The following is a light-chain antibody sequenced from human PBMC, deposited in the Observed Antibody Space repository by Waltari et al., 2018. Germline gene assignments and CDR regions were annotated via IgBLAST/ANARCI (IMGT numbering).Light chain of an antibody. CDR1: SSDVGGTNY. V-gene: IGLV2-14*01. Sequence: QSALTQPASVSGSPGQSTTISCSGTSSDVGGTNYVSWYQQHQGKAPNLMIYEVSNRPSGVSNRFSGSKSGNTASLTISGLQAEDEADYYCSSYTSSSTLVVFGGGTKLTVL. J-gene: IGLJ2*01. CDR3: SSYTSSSTLVV. CDR2: EVS.